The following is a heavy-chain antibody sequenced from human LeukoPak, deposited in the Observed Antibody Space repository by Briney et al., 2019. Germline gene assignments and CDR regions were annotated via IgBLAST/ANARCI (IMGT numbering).Heavy chain of an antibody. Sequence: SETLSLTCTVSGGSMSSYYWSWIRQPPGKGLEWIGYIYYNGKTNYSPSLNSRLTISVDTSRNQFSLKLNSVTAADTAVYNCARGGWSVDYWGQGTLVTVSS. V-gene: IGHV4-59*08. CDR3: ARGGWSVDY. CDR1: GGSMSSYY. D-gene: IGHD6-19*01. J-gene: IGHJ4*02. CDR2: IYYNGKT.